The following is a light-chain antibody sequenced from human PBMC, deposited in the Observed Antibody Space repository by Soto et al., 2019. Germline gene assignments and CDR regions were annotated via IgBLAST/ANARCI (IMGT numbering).Light chain of an antibody. CDR3: QQYNSSPLT. J-gene: IGKJ4*01. V-gene: IGKV1-5*01. CDR2: EGS. CDR1: QSISSW. Sequence: DIQTTQSPSTLSASVGDRVTITCRANQSISSWLAWYQQKPGKAPKLLISEGSSLQSGVPSRFSGSGSGAEFTLTISSLQPDDLATYYCQQYNSSPLTFGGGTKVEIK.